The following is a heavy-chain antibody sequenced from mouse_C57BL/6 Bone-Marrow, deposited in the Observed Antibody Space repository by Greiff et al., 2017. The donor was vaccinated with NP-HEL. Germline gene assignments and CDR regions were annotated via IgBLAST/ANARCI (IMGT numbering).Heavy chain of an antibody. V-gene: IGHV1-55*01. CDR1: GYTFTSYW. J-gene: IGHJ2*01. D-gene: IGHD2-2*01. Sequence: VQLQQPGAELVKPGASVKMSCKASGYTFTSYWITWVKQRPGKGLEWIGDIYPGSGSTNYNEKFKSKAKLTVDTSSSTAYRQLSSLTSEDSAVYYCARKAPIYYGYDFDYWGQGTTLTVSS. CDR2: IYPGSGST. CDR3: ARKAPIYYGYDFDY.